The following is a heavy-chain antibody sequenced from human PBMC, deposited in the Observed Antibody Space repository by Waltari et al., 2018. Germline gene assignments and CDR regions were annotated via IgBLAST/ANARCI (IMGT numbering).Heavy chain of an antibody. V-gene: IGHV4-61*02. J-gene: IGHJ4*02. CDR1: GGSISSGSYY. D-gene: IGHD3-3*01. Sequence: LQESGPGLVKPSQTLSLTCTVSGGSISSGSYYWSWIRQPAGKGLEWIGRVYTSGRTNYNPSLKSRVTISVDTSKNQFSLKLSSVTAADTAVYYCARLAGDYDFWSGYDYWGQGTLVTVSS. CDR2: VYTSGRT. CDR3: ARLAGDYDFWSGYDY.